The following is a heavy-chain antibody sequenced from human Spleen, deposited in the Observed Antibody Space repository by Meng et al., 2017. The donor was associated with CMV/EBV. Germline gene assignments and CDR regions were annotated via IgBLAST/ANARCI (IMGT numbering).Heavy chain of an antibody. Sequence: SETLSLTCAVYGESLSGYYWSWIRQSPGKGLEWIGEINHRRSDNYNPSLKSRVTISVDTSKNQFSLKLSSVTAADTAVYYCARDPIFRGHIQVYYGMDVWGQGTTVTVSS. V-gene: IGHV4-34*01. CDR2: INHRRSD. J-gene: IGHJ6*02. CDR1: GESLSGYY. D-gene: IGHD3-10*01. CDR3: ARDPIFRGHIQVYYGMDV.